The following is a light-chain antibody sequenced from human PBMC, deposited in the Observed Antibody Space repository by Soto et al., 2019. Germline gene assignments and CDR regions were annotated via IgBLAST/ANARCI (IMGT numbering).Light chain of an antibody. V-gene: IGKV3-11*01. J-gene: IGKJ5*01. Sequence: EIVLTQSPGTLSLSPGERATLSCRASQSVSTYLAWYQQKPGQAPRLLIYDSSNRVTGIPARFSGSGSGADFTLTISSLEPEDFAVYYCQERSTWPPHFGQGTRLE. CDR3: QERSTWPPH. CDR2: DSS. CDR1: QSVSTY.